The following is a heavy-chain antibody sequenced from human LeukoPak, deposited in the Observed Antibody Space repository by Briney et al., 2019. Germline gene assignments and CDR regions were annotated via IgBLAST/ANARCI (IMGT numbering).Heavy chain of an antibody. D-gene: IGHD1-1*01. J-gene: IGHJ4*02. CDR2: IHTYNGHT. CDR3: ARDPGGTGPYYFDY. CDR1: GYTFTSYD. Sequence: ASVKVSCKASGYTFTSYDINWVRQATGQGLEWMGWIHTYNGHTNYAQKLQGRVTMTTDTSTSTAYMELRSLRSDDTAVYYCARDPGGTGPYYFDYWGQGTLVTVSS. V-gene: IGHV1-18*01.